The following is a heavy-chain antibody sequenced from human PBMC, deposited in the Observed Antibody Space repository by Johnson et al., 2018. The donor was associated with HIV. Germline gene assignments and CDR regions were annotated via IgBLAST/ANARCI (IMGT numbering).Heavy chain of an antibody. D-gene: IGHD3-16*01. J-gene: IGHJ3*02. Sequence: QVQLVESGGGLVKPGGSLRLSCVASGFIFSDYYMSWIRQAPGKGLEWVSYISFSDSTIYSADSVQGRFTISRDNSKNTLYLQMNSLRVEDTAVYYCARDRIWGYAFDIWGKGTMVTVSS. CDR3: ARDRIWGYAFDI. CDR2: ISFSDSTI. V-gene: IGHV3-11*01. CDR1: GFIFSDYY.